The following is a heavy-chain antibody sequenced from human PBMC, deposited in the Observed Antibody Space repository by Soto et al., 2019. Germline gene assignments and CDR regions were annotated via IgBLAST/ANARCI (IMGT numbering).Heavy chain of an antibody. CDR3: AQRSGSDFDY. CDR2: INHSGST. V-gene: IGHV4-34*01. D-gene: IGHD3-22*01. CDR1: GGSFSGYY. Sequence: PSETLSLTCAFYGGSFSGYYWSWIRQPPGKGLEWIGEINHSGSTNYNPSLKSRVTISVDTSKNQFSLKLSSVTAADTAVYYCAQRSGSDFDYWGQGTLVTVSS. J-gene: IGHJ4*02.